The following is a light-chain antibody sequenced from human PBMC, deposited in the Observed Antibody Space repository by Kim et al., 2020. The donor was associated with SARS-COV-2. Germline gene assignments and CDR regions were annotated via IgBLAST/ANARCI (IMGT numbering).Light chain of an antibody. Sequence: QSALTQPPSASGSPGQSVAISCTGTSSDVGAYNYVSWYQQHPGKAPKLIIYEVIKRPSGVPDRFSGSKSGNTASLTVSGLQAEDEADHYCSTYAGSNNWVFGGGTQLTVL. V-gene: IGLV2-8*01. CDR2: EVI. J-gene: IGLJ3*02. CDR3: STYAGSNNWV. CDR1: SSDVGAYNY.